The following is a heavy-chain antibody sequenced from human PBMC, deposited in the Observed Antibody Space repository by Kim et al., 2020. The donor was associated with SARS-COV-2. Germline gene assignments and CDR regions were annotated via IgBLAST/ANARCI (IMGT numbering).Heavy chain of an antibody. CDR2: P. V-gene: IGHV3-72*01. J-gene: IGHJ4*02. Sequence: PQYAGSVKGRFSFSRDDSKSSLYLQMKSLKSEDTAVYYCFADLMAATGMAYWGQGILVSVSS. CDR3: FADLMAATGMAY. D-gene: IGHD6-13*01.